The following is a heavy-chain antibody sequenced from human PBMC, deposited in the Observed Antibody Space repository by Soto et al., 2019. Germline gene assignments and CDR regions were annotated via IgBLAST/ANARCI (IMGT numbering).Heavy chain of an antibody. CDR3: PSGKDIVLMVYARLGWFDP. Sequence: ASVKVSCKASGYTFTSYDINWVRQATGQGLEWMGWMNPNSGNTGYAQKFQGRVTMTRNTSISTAYMELSSLRSEDTAVYYCPSGKDIVLMVYARLGWFDPWGQGTLVTVS. CDR1: GYTFTSYD. D-gene: IGHD2-8*01. CDR2: MNPNSGNT. V-gene: IGHV1-8*01. J-gene: IGHJ5*02.